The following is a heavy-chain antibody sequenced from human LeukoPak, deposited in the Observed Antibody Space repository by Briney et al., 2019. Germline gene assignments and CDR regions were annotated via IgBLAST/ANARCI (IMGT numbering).Heavy chain of an antibody. CDR3: ARDWCSGGSCPFFDY. CDR2: IIPIFGTA. J-gene: IGHJ4*02. D-gene: IGHD2-15*01. CDR1: GGTFSSYA. V-gene: IGHV1-69*05. Sequence: SVKVSCKASGGTFSSYAISWVRQAPGRGLEWMGRIIPIFGTANYAQKFQGRVTITTDESTSTAYMELSSLRSEDTAVYYCARDWCSGGSCPFFDYWGQGTLVTVSS.